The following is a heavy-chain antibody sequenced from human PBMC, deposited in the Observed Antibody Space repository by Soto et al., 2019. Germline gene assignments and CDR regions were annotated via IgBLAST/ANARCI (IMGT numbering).Heavy chain of an antibody. CDR3: ARRRITMVRGVDY. J-gene: IGHJ4*02. Sequence: QVQLQQWGAGLLKPSETLSLTCAVYGGSFSGYYWSWIRQPPGKGLEWIGEINHSGSTNYNPSLKSRVTISVDTSKNQFSLKLSSATAADTAVYYCARRRITMVRGVDYWGQGTLVTVSS. D-gene: IGHD3-10*01. CDR1: GGSFSGYY. CDR2: INHSGST. V-gene: IGHV4-34*01.